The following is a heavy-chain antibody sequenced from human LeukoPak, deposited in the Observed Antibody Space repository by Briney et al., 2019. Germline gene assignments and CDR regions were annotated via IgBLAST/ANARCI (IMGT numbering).Heavy chain of an antibody. CDR2: IWYDGSNK. V-gene: IGHV3-33*01. D-gene: IGHD3-10*01. Sequence: GGSLRLSCAASGFTFSSYGMHWVRQAPGKGLEWAAVIWYDGSNKYYADSVKGRFTISRDNSKNTLYLQMNSLRAEDTAVYYCARSITMVRGVIGVIGYWGQGTLVTVSS. CDR3: ARSITMVRGVIGVIGY. J-gene: IGHJ4*02. CDR1: GFTFSSYG.